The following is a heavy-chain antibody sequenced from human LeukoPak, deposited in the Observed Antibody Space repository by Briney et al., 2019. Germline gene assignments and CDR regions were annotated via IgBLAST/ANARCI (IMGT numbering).Heavy chain of an antibody. CDR2: INHSGST. CDR1: GGSFSGYY. J-gene: IGHJ4*02. Sequence: KPSETLSLTCAVYGGSFSGYYWSWIRQPPGKGLEWIGEINHSGSTNYNPSLKSRVTISVDTSKNQFSLKLSSVTAADTAVYYCARGRYIVGSAYWGQGTLVTVSS. V-gene: IGHV4-34*01. D-gene: IGHD1-26*01. CDR3: ARGRYIVGSAY.